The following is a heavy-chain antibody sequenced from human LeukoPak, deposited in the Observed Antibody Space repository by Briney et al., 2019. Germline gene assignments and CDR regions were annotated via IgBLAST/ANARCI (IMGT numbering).Heavy chain of an antibody. V-gene: IGHV3-30*03. CDR2: ISYDGSNK. CDR3: ASGEAVYYYDSSGYYSAGDC. CDR1: GFTFSNYS. J-gene: IGHJ4*02. D-gene: IGHD3-22*01. Sequence: GGSLRLSCAVSGFTFSNYSMNWVRQAPGKGLEWVSIISYDGSNKYYADSVKGRFTISRDNSKNTLYLQMNSLRAEDTAVYYCASGEAVYYYDSSGYYSAGDCWGQGTLVTVSS.